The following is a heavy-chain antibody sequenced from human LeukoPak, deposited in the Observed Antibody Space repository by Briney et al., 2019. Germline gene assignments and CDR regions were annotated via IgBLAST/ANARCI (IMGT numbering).Heavy chain of an antibody. Sequence: GGCLRLSCAASGFTFNSYAMAWVRQAPEKGLEWVSSIIDSGISTYYADSVKGRFTISRDNSKNTLYLQMNSLRAEDTAVYYCAKGSRGNYDYWGQGTLVTVSS. CDR1: GFTFNSYA. V-gene: IGHV3-23*01. CDR3: AKGSRGNYDY. D-gene: IGHD1-26*01. CDR2: IIDSGIST. J-gene: IGHJ4*02.